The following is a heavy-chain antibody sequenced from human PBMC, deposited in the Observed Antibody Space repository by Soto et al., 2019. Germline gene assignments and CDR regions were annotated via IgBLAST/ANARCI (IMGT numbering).Heavy chain of an antibody. CDR3: ARDSYYDSSGFDPDYYGMDV. D-gene: IGHD3-22*01. CDR1: GGTFSSYA. J-gene: IGHJ6*02. CDR2: VIPIFGTA. Sequence: GASVKVSCKASGGTFSSYAISWVRQAPGQGLEWMGGVIPIFGTANYAQKFQGRVTITADESTSTAYMELSSLRSEDTAVYYCARDSYYDSSGFDPDYYGMDVWGQGTTVTVSS. V-gene: IGHV1-69*13.